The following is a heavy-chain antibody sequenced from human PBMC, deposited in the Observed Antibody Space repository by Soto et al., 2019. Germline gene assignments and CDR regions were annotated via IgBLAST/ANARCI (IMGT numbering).Heavy chain of an antibody. Sequence: EVQLLESGGDLVQPGGSLRLSCAASGFTFGIYAMTWVRQAPGKGLEWVSTISATGGSTFYEDSVKGRFTISRDNSKNTLYLQMNSLRAEDTAIYYCAKDLSSYYYFDFWGQGTLVTVSS. CDR2: ISATGGST. CDR1: GFTFGIYA. D-gene: IGHD2-15*01. V-gene: IGHV3-23*01. J-gene: IGHJ4*02. CDR3: AKDLSSYYYFDF.